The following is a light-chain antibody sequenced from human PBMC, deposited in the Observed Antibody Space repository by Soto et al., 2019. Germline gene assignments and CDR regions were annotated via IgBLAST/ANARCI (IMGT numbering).Light chain of an antibody. Sequence: EIVMTQSPATLSVSPGERATLSARASQRFSSNLACYQQKPGQAPRLLIYGASTRATGIPARFSGSGSGTEFTLTISSLQSEDFAVYYCQQYNNWSFTFGPGTKVDIK. CDR3: QQYNNWSFT. CDR1: QRFSSN. J-gene: IGKJ3*01. V-gene: IGKV3-15*01. CDR2: GAS.